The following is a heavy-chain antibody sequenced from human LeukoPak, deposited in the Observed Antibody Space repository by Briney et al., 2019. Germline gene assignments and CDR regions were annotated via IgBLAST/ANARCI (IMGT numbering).Heavy chain of an antibody. J-gene: IGHJ4*02. V-gene: IGHV3-64*05. Sequence: GGSLRLSCSASGFTFSSYVMHWVRQAPGKGLEYVSGISGDGASTYYADSVKGRFTISRDNSKNTLYVQMTSLRAEDTAVYYCAREYCSSTSCYFDYWGQGTLVTVSS. CDR2: ISGDGAST. D-gene: IGHD2-2*01. CDR1: GFTFSSYV. CDR3: AREYCSSTSCYFDY.